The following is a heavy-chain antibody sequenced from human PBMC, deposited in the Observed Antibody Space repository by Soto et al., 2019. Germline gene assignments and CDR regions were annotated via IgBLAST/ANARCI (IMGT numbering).Heavy chain of an antibody. CDR1: GGSISSGDYY. Sequence: SETLSLTCTVSGGSISSGDYYWSWIRQPPGKGLEWIGYIYYSGSTNYNPSLKSRVTISVDTSKNQFSLKLSSVTAADTAVYYCARGRVGGWPHERSYWFDPWGQGTLVTVSS. CDR2: IYYSGST. J-gene: IGHJ5*02. V-gene: IGHV4-61*08. D-gene: IGHD6-19*01. CDR3: ARGRVGGWPHERSYWFDP.